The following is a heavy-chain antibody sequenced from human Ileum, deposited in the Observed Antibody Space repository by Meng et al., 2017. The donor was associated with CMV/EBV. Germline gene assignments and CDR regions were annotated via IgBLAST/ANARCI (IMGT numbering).Heavy chain of an antibody. V-gene: IGHV1-2*02. CDR3: ARARSWELLERAFDI. J-gene: IGHJ3*02. CDR1: GYTFTGYY. D-gene: IGHD1-26*01. CDR2: INPNSGGT. Sequence: ASVKVSCKASGYTFTGYYMHWVRQAPGQGLEWMGWINPNSGGTNYAQKFQGRVTMTRDTSISTVYMELSRLRSDDTAVYYCARARSWELLERAFDIWGQGTMVTVSS.